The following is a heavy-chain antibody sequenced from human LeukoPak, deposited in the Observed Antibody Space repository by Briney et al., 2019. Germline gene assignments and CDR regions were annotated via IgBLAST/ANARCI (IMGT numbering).Heavy chain of an antibody. J-gene: IGHJ4*02. Sequence: SVKVSCKASGGTFISYAISWVRQAPGQGLEWMGRIIPIFGIANYAQKFQGRVTITAGKSTSTAYMELSSLRSEDTAVYYCARADCSGGSCTGSFDYRGQGTLVTVSS. CDR2: IIPIFGIA. CDR3: ARADCSGGSCTGSFDY. V-gene: IGHV1-69*10. D-gene: IGHD2-15*01. CDR1: GGTFISYA.